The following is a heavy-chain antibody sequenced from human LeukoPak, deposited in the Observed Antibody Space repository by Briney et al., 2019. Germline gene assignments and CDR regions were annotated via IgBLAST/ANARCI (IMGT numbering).Heavy chain of an antibody. CDR2: IYSGGST. V-gene: IGHV3-53*01. CDR3: ARDKVNWNDDLYYFDY. J-gene: IGHJ4*02. D-gene: IGHD1-1*01. Sequence: GGSLRLSCAASGFTFSSYAMHWVRQAPGKGLEWVSVIYSGGSTYYADSVKGRFTISRDNSKNTLYLQMNSLRAEDTAVYYCARDKVNWNDDLYYFDYWGQGTLVTVSS. CDR1: GFTFSSYA.